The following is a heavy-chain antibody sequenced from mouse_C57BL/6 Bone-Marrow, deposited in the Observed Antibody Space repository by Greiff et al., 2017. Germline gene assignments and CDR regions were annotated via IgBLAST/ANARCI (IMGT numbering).Heavy chain of an antibody. D-gene: IGHD1-1*01. V-gene: IGHV7-3*01. CDR2: IRNKANGYTT. CDR3: ASFYGSRYFDY. CDR1: GFTFTDYY. Sequence: EVKLVESGGGLVQPGGSLSLSCAASGFTFTDYYMSWVRQPPGTALEWLGFIRNKANGYTTEYSASVKGRFTISRDNSQSILYLQMNALRAEDSATYYCASFYGSRYFDYWGQGTTLTVSS. J-gene: IGHJ2*01.